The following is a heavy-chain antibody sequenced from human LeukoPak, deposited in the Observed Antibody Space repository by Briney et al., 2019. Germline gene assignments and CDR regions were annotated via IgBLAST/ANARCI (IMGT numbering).Heavy chain of an antibody. D-gene: IGHD2-2*01. J-gene: IGHJ6*02. V-gene: IGHV3-53*04. CDR3: ARDGRYCIITSCYGYYGMDV. CDR2: IYSGGST. Sequence: GGSLRLSCAASGFTVSSNYMSWVRQAPGKGLEWVSVIYSGGSTYYADSVKGRFTISRQNSKNTVDLQMNSPRPEDTAVYYCARDGRYCIITSCYGYYGMDVWGQGTTVTVSS. CDR1: GFTVSSNY.